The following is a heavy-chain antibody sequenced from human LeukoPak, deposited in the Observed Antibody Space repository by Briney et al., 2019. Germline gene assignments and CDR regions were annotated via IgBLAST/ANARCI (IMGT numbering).Heavy chain of an antibody. D-gene: IGHD6-13*01. CDR3: VKDRTNSWAFDY. V-gene: IGHV3-30*18. CDR1: GFTFSSYG. J-gene: IGHJ4*02. Sequence: PGRSLRLSCAASGFTFSSYGMHWVRQAPGKGLEWVAVISYDGSNKYYADSAKGRFTISRDNSKNTLYLQLNSLKPEDTAVFYCVKDRTNSWAFDYWGLGTLVTVSS. CDR2: ISYDGSNK.